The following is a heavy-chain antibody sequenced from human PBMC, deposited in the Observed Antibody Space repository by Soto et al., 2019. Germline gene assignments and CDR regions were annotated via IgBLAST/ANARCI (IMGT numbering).Heavy chain of an antibody. D-gene: IGHD6-13*01. CDR1: GGTFSSYT. V-gene: IGHV1-69*02. CDR3: ARGRYSSSWLDAFDI. J-gene: IGHJ3*02. CDR2: IIPILGIA. Sequence: QVQLVQSGAEVKKPGSSVKVSCKASGGTFSSYTISWVRQAPGQGLEWMGRIIPILGIANYAQKFQGRVTITADNSTSSAYMELSSLRSEDTAVYYCARGRYSSSWLDAFDIWGQGTMVTVSS.